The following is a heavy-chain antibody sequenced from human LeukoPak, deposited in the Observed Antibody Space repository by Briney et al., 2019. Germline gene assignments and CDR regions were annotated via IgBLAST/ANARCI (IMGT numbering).Heavy chain of an antibody. Sequence: SETLSLTCTVSGGSIGNYYWGWIRQPPGKGLEWIAYIFHSGSTNYNPSLKSRVTISLDTSKNQFSLRMNSVTAADTAAYYCARTYCAAGTCYDTFDIWGQGTLVTVSS. CDR3: ARTYCAAGTCYDTFDI. D-gene: IGHD2-15*01. J-gene: IGHJ3*02. CDR2: IFHSGST. V-gene: IGHV4-59*01. CDR1: GGSIGNYY.